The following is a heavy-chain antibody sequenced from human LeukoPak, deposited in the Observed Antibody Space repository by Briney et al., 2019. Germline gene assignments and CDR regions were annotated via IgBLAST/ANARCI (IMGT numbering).Heavy chain of an antibody. CDR2: MNPNSGNT. V-gene: IGHV1-8*01. CDR3: ARSGYSGYDPYYYYGMEV. CDR1: GYTFTSYD. Sequence: GASVKVSCKASGYTFTSYDINWVRQATGQGLEWMGWMNPNSGNTGYAQKFQGRVTMTGNTSISTAYMELSSLRSEDTAVYYCARSGYSGYDPYYYYGMEVWGQGTTVSVSS. J-gene: IGHJ6*02. D-gene: IGHD5-12*01.